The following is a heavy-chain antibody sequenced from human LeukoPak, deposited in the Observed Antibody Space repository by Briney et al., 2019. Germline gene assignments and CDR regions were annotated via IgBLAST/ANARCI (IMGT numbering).Heavy chain of an antibody. D-gene: IGHD2-2*01. Sequence: SETLSLTCTLSVDALCIYYWRCIRRLPGGGGECIGYIYYSGSTNYNPSLKSRVTISVDRFKNQFSLKLSSVTGADTAVYYCARGAFGSPRVIQYGMDVWGKGTTVTVSS. V-gene: IGHV4-59*13. CDR1: VDALCIYY. CDR3: ARGAFGSPRVIQYGMDV. J-gene: IGHJ6*04. CDR2: IYYSGST.